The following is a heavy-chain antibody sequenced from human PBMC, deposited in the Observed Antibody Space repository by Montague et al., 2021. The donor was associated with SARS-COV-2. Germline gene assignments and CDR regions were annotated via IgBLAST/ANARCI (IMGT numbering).Heavy chain of an antibody. Sequence: SLRLSCAASGFTFSSYAMSWVRQAPGKGLEWVSAISGSGGSTYYADSVKGRFTISRDNSKNTLYLQMNSLRAEDTAVYYCAKRLIKDNQLLDYYYMDVWGQGTPVTVSS. CDR1: GFTFSSYA. D-gene: IGHD5-12*01. V-gene: IGHV3-23*01. J-gene: IGHJ6*03. CDR2: ISGSGGST. CDR3: AKRLIKDNQLLDYYYMDV.